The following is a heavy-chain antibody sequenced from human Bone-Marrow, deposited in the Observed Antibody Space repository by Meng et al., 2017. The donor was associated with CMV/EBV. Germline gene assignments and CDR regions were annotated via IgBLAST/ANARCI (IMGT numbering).Heavy chain of an antibody. Sequence: LTCAVYGGSFSGYYWSWIRQPPGKGLEWIGEINHSGSTNYNPSLKSRVTISVDTSKNQFSLKLSSVTAADTAVYYCARVSFGSGWFDPWGQGTLVTVSS. V-gene: IGHV4-34*01. D-gene: IGHD6-25*01. CDR3: ARVSFGSGWFDP. CDR1: GGSFSGYY. CDR2: INHSGST. J-gene: IGHJ5*02.